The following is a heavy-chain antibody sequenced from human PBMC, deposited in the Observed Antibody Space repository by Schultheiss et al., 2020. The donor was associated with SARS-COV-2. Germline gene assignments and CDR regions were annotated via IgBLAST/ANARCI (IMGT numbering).Heavy chain of an antibody. CDR2: INHSGST. D-gene: IGHD6-19*01. CDR3: ASSPVRDY. Sequence: SETLSLTCTVSGGSISSGDYYWSWIRQPPGKGLEWIGEINHSGSTNYNPSLKSRVTISVDTSKNQFSLKLSSVTAADTAVYYCASSPVRDYWGQGTLVTVSS. CDR1: GGSISSGDYY. J-gene: IGHJ4*02. V-gene: IGHV4-61*08.